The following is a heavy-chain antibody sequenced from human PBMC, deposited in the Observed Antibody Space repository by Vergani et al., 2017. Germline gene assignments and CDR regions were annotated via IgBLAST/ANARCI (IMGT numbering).Heavy chain of an antibody. V-gene: IGHV3-30*18. CDR2: ISYDGSNK. D-gene: IGHD6-6*01. Sequence: QVQLVESGGGVVQPGRSLRLSCAASGFTFSSYGMHWVRQAPGKGLEWVAVISYDGSNKYYADSVKGRFTISRDNSKNTLYLQMNSLRAEDTAVYYCAKAVAYSSSFYYYYYMDVWGKGTTVTVSS. CDR3: AKAVAYSSSFYYYYYMDV. J-gene: IGHJ6*03. CDR1: GFTFSSYG.